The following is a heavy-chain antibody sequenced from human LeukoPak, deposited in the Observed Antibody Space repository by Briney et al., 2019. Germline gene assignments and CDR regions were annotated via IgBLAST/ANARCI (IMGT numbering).Heavy chain of an antibody. CDR3: ARHALATVTDPSFDY. D-gene: IGHD2-21*02. CDR1: GGSISTPGYY. J-gene: IGHJ4*02. CDR2: LYHSGTT. Sequence: SETLSLTCTVSGGSISTPGYYWGWIRQPPGKGLEWIGSLYHSGTTSYKPSLKRRATISVDKSKNQCSLKLRSVTAADTAVYYCARHALATVTDPSFDYWGQGTLVTVSS. V-gene: IGHV4-39*01.